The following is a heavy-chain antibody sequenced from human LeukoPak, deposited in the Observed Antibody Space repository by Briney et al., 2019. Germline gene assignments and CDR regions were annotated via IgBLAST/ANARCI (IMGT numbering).Heavy chain of an antibody. V-gene: IGHV1-46*01. J-gene: IGHJ3*02. CDR2: INPSGGST. D-gene: IGHD3-22*01. CDR3: ASTYDSSVSLAFDI. CDR1: GYIFTSYA. Sequence: ASVKVSCKASGYIFTSYAISRVRQAPGQGLEWMGIINPSGGSTSYAQKFQGRVTMTRDMSTSTVFMELSSLRSEDTAVYYCASTYDSSVSLAFDIWGQGTMVTVSS.